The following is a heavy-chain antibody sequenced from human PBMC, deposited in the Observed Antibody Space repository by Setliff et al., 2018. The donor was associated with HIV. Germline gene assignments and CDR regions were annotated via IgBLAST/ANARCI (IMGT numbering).Heavy chain of an antibody. CDR3: AHTSEVYFDY. CDR1: GFSLINARVG. D-gene: IGHD3-10*01. Sequence: SGPTLVNPTETLTLTCTVSGFSLINARVGVSWIRQPPGKALEWLAHIFSSYEKSYSSSLKSRLTISKDTSKSQVVLVMTNMDPVDTATYYCAHTSEVYFDYWGQGTLVTVSS. J-gene: IGHJ4*02. CDR2: IFSSYEK. V-gene: IGHV2-26*01.